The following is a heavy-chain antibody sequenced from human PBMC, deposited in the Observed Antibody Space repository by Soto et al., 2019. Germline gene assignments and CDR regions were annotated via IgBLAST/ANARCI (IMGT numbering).Heavy chain of an antibody. CDR2: IKRNADGGTA. CDR1: GLTFSDAW. Sequence: GGSLRLSCAASGLTFSDAWMSWVRQAPGKGLEWVGRIKRNADGGTADYPAPVKGRFTISRDDSRDTLFLQMNSLETEDTAVYYCTRESRHTSGWYGAFDVWGQGTMVTVSS. CDR3: TRESRHTSGWYGAFDV. J-gene: IGHJ3*01. V-gene: IGHV3-15*01. D-gene: IGHD6-19*01.